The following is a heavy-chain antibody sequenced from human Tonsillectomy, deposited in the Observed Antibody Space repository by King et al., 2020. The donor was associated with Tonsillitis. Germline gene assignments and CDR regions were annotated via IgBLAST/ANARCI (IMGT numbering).Heavy chain of an antibody. Sequence: QLVQSGGGVVRPGGSLRLSCAASGFTFGDYGMSWVRQAPGKGLEWVSGINWNGGSTGYADSVMGRFTISRDNAKNSLYLQMNSLRAEDTALYYCAREGGDYGDYYYYGMDVWGQGTTVTVSS. CDR1: GFTFGDYG. D-gene: IGHD4-17*01. J-gene: IGHJ6*02. CDR2: INWNGGST. CDR3: AREGGDYGDYYYYGMDV. V-gene: IGHV3-20*04.